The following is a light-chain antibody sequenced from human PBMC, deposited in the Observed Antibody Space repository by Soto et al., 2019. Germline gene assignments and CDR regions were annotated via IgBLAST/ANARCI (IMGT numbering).Light chain of an antibody. J-gene: IGKJ1*01. CDR1: QTVRNNY. Sequence: ELVLPPSQGTLSFSPVEMAPLSCSSSQTVRNNYLAWYQQKPGQAPRLMIYDAYSRATGIPDRFSGGGSGKDFTLTIRRMDNEDLEVYYCKKYGSSQRKFGKGHKV. CDR2: DAY. V-gene: IGKV3-20*01. CDR3: KKYGSSQRK.